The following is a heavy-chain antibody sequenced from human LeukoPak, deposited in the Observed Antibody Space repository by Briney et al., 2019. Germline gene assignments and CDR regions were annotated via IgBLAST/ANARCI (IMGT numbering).Heavy chain of an antibody. CDR2: ISGFNT. CDR1: GFAFSNYA. D-gene: IGHD1-1*01. V-gene: IGHV3-23*01. CDR3: ARLVATTGRLYFDY. Sequence: GGSLRLSCTTSGFAFSNYAMNWVRQAPGKGPEWVSGISGFNTYYAGSVKGRFTISRDNSKNTVYLQMNSLRAEDTAVFYCARLVATTGRLYFDYWGQGNLVTVSS. J-gene: IGHJ4*02.